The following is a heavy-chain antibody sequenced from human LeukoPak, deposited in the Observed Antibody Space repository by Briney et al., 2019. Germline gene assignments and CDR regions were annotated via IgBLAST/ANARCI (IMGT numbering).Heavy chain of an antibody. CDR3: ARDRGYCSGGSCFGYNWFDP. D-gene: IGHD2-15*01. CDR2: IYHSGST. CDR1: GGSISSSNW. J-gene: IGHJ5*02. Sequence: SETLSLTCAVSGGSISSSNWWRWVRQPPGKGLEWIGEIYHSGSTNYNPSLKSRVTISVDKSKNQFSLKLSSVTAADTAVYYCARDRGYCSGGSCFGYNWFDPWGQGTLVTVSS. V-gene: IGHV4-4*02.